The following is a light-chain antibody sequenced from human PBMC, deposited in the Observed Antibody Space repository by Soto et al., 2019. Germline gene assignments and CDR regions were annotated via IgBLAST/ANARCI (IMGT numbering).Light chain of an antibody. CDR3: GSWDSSLSADV. CDR2: DDN. V-gene: IGLV1-51*01. Sequence: QSVLTQPPSVSAAPGQKVTISCSGSSSNIGGNSVSWYQQLPGTAPNLLIYDDNKRPSGIPDRFSGSKSGTSATLGITGLQTGDEADYYCGSWDSSLSADVLGTGTKVTVL. J-gene: IGLJ1*01. CDR1: SSNIGGNS.